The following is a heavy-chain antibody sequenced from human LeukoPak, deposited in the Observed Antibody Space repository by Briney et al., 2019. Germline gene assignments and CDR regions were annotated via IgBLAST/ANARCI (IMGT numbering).Heavy chain of an antibody. V-gene: IGHV4-59*12. J-gene: IGHJ6*03. CDR1: GGSISSNY. D-gene: IGHD3-22*01. Sequence: PSETLSLTCTVSGGSISSNYWSWIRHPPGQGLEWIGYIYCSGITDYNPSLKSRVTMSLDTSRKQFSLRLTSVTAADTAVYYCARLKFYDSTGYSPGYYMDVWGKGTTVSVFS. CDR2: IYCSGIT. CDR3: ARLKFYDSTGYSPGYYMDV.